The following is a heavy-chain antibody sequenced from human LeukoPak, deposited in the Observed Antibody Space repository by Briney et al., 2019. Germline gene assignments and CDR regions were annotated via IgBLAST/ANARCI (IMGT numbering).Heavy chain of an antibody. D-gene: IGHD3-10*01. CDR3: ASDREYYYGSGSFDY. V-gene: IGHV3-7*04. CDR1: GFTFSSYW. J-gene: IGHJ4*02. Sequence: GGSLRLSCAASGFTFSSYWMSWVRQAPGKGLEWVANIKQDGSEAYYVDSVKGRFTISRDNAKNSLYLQMNSLRADDTAVYYCASDREYYYGSGSFDYWGQGTLVTVSS. CDR2: IKQDGSEA.